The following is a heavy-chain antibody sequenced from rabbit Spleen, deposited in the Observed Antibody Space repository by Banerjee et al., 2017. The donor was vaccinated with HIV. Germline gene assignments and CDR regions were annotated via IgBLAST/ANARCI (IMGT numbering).Heavy chain of an antibody. CDR2: IYPDYGTI. D-gene: IGHD5-1*01. CDR1: GIDFSTYG. CDR3: ARATGYGSTSYHPTRLDL. Sequence: QEQLVESGGGLVTLGGSLKLSCKVSGIDFSTYGISWVRQAPGKGLEWIGYIYPDYGTIDYANWVNGRFTISLDNAQNTVFLRMTSLTAADTGTYFCARATGYGSTSYHPTRLDLWGQGTLVTVS. V-gene: IGHV1S47*01. J-gene: IGHJ3*01.